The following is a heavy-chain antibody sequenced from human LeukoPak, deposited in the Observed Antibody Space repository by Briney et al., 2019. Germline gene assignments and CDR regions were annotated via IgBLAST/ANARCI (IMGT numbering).Heavy chain of an antibody. V-gene: IGHV3-66*01. D-gene: IGHD5-24*01. CDR2: IYSGGST. J-gene: IGHJ4*02. CDR1: GFTVSSNY. Sequence: PGGSLRLSCAASGFTVSSNYMSWVRQAPGKGLEWVSVIYSGGSTYYADSVEGRFTISRDNSKNTLYLQMNSLRAEDTAVYYCARGQRWLQPDYWGQGTLVTVSS. CDR3: ARGQRWLQPDY.